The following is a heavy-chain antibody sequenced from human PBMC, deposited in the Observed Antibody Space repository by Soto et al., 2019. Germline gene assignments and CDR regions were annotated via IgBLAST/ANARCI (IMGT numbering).Heavy chain of an antibody. Sequence: EVQLVESGGGLVKPGGSLRLSCAASGFTFSSYSMNWVRQSPGKGLEWVSSIRSSSSYIYYADSVKGRFTISRDNAKNSLYLQMNSLRAEDTAVYYCARSHIVVVPAPHGMDVWGQGTTVTVSS. J-gene: IGHJ6*02. V-gene: IGHV3-21*01. CDR2: IRSSSSYI. CDR1: GFTFSSYS. D-gene: IGHD2-21*02. CDR3: ARSHIVVVPAPHGMDV.